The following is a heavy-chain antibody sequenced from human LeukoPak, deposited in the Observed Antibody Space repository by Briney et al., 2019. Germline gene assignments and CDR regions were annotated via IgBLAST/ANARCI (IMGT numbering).Heavy chain of an antibody. CDR3: VREGPQSTVAEGMYV. J-gene: IGHJ6*02. CDR1: GGSIRDYN. Sequence: PGTLCLTSTVSGGSIRDYNWSWGRHTPRKGREWVGYCYYSENKNYNPNLKTPVTRAVATSKNQFYLQLRSVTAADTAVYSCVREGPQSTVAEGMYVWGQGTTVSV. CDR2: CYYSENK. D-gene: IGHD4-23*01. V-gene: IGHV4-59*01.